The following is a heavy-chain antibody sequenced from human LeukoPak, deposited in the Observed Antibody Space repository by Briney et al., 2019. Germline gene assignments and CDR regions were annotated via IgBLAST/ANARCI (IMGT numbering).Heavy chain of an antibody. CDR2: IHYSGST. J-gene: IGHJ4*02. CDR3: ARQESGSGSYLSYFDY. CDR1: GGSISSYY. Sequence: TPSETLSLTCTVSGGSISSYYWSRIRQPPGKGLEWIGYIHYSGSTKYNPSLKSRVTISIDTSKNQFSLRLSSVTAADTAVYYCARQESGSGSYLSYFDYWGQGTLVTVSS. V-gene: IGHV4-59*08. D-gene: IGHD3-10*01.